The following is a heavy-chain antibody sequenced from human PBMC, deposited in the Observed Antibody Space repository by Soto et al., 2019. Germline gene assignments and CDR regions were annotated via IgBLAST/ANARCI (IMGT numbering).Heavy chain of an antibody. Sequence: SPTLSLTCAISGDSVSSNSAAWNWIRQSPSRGLEWLGRTYYRSKWYNDYAVSVKSRITINPDTSKNQFSLQLNSVTPEDTAVYYCARVNPVLGWSYPAYYFDYWGQGTLVTVSS. CDR1: GDSVSSNSAA. CDR2: TYYRSKWYN. CDR3: ARVNPVLGWSYPAYYFDY. V-gene: IGHV6-1*01. D-gene: IGHD6-19*01. J-gene: IGHJ4*02.